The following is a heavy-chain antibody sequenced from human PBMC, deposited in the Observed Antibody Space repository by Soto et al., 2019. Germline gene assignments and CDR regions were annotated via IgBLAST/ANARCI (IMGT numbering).Heavy chain of an antibody. CDR1: GYTFTTYW. Sequence: GESLKISCRTSGYTFTTYWIAWVRQMPGRGLEWMGIISPFDSDTRYSPSFQGQVTISADKSITTAYLQWRSLKASDTAIYYCARHQRPGDPFAYLCQGALVTVSS. J-gene: IGHJ4*02. D-gene: IGHD2-21*02. V-gene: IGHV5-51*01. CDR3: ARHQRPGDPFAY. CDR2: ISPFDSDT.